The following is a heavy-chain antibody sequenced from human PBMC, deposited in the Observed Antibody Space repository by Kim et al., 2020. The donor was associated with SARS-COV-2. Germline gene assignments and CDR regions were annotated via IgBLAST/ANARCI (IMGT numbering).Heavy chain of an antibody. CDR2: IDPSDSYT. Sequence: GESLKISCKGSGYSFTSYWISWVRQMPGKGLEWMGRIDPSDSYTNYSPSFQGHVTISADKSISTAYLQWSSLKASDTAMYYCARHEAGGSGSYYYYYYGMDVWGQGTTVTVSS. CDR3: ARHEAGGSGSYYYYYYGMDV. J-gene: IGHJ6*02. V-gene: IGHV5-10-1*01. CDR1: GYSFTSYW. D-gene: IGHD3-10*01.